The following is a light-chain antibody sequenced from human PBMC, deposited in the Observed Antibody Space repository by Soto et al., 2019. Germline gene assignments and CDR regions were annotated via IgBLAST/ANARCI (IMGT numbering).Light chain of an antibody. CDR1: PSASSNY. Sequence: EIVLTQSPGTLSLSPGERATLSCRASPSASSNYLAWYQQKPGQAPRLLIYAASTRATGIPDRFSGSGSGTDFTLTVSRLEPEDFAVYYCQEYGRSPPLIFGGGTKVEIK. CDR3: QEYGRSPPLI. V-gene: IGKV3-20*01. CDR2: AAS. J-gene: IGKJ4*01.